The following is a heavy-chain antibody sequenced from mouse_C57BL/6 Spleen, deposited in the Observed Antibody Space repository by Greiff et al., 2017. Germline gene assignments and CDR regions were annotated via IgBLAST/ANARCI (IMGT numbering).Heavy chain of an antibody. CDR1: GFSLTSYG. D-gene: IGHD1-1*01. CDR2: IWSGGST. Sequence: QVQLQQSGPGLVQPSQSLSITCTVSGFSLTSYGVHWVRQSPGQGLEWLGVIWSGGSTDYNAAFISRLSIRKDNSKSQFFFKMNSLQADDTAIYYCARNCPVVALYAMDYWGQGTSVTVSS. V-gene: IGHV2-2*01. J-gene: IGHJ4*01. CDR3: ARNCPVVALYAMDY.